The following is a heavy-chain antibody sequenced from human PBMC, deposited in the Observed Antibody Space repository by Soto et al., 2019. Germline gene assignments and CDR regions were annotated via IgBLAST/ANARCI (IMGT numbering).Heavy chain of an antibody. CDR3: AKLYWNPRYFDY. CDR2: ITDSGGST. D-gene: IGHD1-1*01. Sequence: LRLSCAASGFTFSSVAMAWVRQAPGKGLEWVSSITDSGGSTDYADSVKGRFTISRDNSRNTLYLQMNSLRADDTAVYYCAKLYWNPRYFDYWGQGTRVTVSS. CDR1: GFTFSSVA. J-gene: IGHJ4*02. V-gene: IGHV3-23*01.